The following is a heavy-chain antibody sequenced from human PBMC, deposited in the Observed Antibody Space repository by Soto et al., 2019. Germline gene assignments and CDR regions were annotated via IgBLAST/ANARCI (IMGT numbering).Heavy chain of an antibody. V-gene: IGHV3-23*01. Sequence: GGSLRLSCAASGFTFSSYAMSWVRQAPGKGLEWVSAISGSGGSTYYADSVKGRFTISRDNSKNTLYLQMNSLRAEDTAVYYCAKNQATYGSGRYWSKNYYYGMDVWGQGTTVTVSS. D-gene: IGHD3-10*01. CDR3: AKNQATYGSGRYWSKNYYYGMDV. CDR2: ISGSGGST. CDR1: GFTFSSYA. J-gene: IGHJ6*02.